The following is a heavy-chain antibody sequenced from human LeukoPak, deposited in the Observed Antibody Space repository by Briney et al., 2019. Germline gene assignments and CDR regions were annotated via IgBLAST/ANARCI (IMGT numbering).Heavy chain of an antibody. CDR3: ATIPYYYDSSGPDDAFDI. CDR1: GGSFSGYY. J-gene: IGHJ3*02. V-gene: IGHV4-30-4*08. Sequence: SETLSLTCAVYGGSFSGYYWSWIRQPPGKGLEWIGYIYYSGSTYYNPSLKSRVTISVDTSKNQFSLKLSSVTAADTAVYYCATIPYYYDSSGPDDAFDIWGQGTMVTVSS. D-gene: IGHD3-22*01. CDR2: IYYSGST.